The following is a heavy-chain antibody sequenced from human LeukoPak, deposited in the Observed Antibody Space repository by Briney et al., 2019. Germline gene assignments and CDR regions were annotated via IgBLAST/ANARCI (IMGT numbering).Heavy chain of an antibody. CDR3: ARGDDHFDY. CDR1: GGPINTGYY. J-gene: IGHJ4*02. Sequence: SETLSLTCTVSGGPINTGYYWNWIRQHPGKGLEWIGRISDSGNTNYNPSLKGRLTMSVDTSQNQFSLKLSSVTAADTAVYYCARGDDHFDYWGQGSLVAVSS. V-gene: IGHV4-31*03. CDR2: ISDSGNT.